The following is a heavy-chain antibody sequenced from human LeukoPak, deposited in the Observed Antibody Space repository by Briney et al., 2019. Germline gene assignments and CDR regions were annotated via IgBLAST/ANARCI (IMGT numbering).Heavy chain of an antibody. J-gene: IGHJ4*02. CDR1: GYSFTSYW. V-gene: IGHV5-51*01. CDR3: ARHHARYGSGSYYNPDY. D-gene: IGHD3-10*01. Sequence: KAGESLKISCKGSGYSFTSYWIGWVRQMPGKGLEWMGIIYPGDSDTRYSPSFQGQVTISADKSISTAYLQWSSLKASDTAMYYCARHHARYGSGSYYNPDYWGQGTLVTVSS. CDR2: IYPGDSDT.